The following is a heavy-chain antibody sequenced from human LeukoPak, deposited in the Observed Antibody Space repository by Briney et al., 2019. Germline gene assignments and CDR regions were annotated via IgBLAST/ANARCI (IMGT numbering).Heavy chain of an antibody. CDR1: GDSVSKNSVA. CDR3: ARDWGDGAGYDY. CDR2: TYYRSKWYN. J-gene: IGHJ4*02. V-gene: IGHV6-1*01. D-gene: IGHD3-16*01. Sequence: SQTLSLTCAISGDSVSKNSVAWNWIRQSPSRGLEWLGRTYYRSKWYNDYAVSVKSRITINPGTSKNQFSLHLKSVTPEDTAVYYCARDWGDGAGYDYWGQGTLVTVSS.